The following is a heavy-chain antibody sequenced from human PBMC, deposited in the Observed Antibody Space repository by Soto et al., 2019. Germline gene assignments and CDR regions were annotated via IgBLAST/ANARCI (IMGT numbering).Heavy chain of an antibody. CDR2: IASDGSGT. CDR3: ARDFTGSWTVDY. CDR1: GFTFSNHH. D-gene: IGHD3-10*01. J-gene: IGHJ4*02. V-gene: IGHV3-30-3*01. Sequence: QVQLVESGGDVVQPGTSLRLSCTASGFTFSNHHVHWVRQAPGKGLEWLTIIASDGSGTFYADSVKGRFTISRDNSKNTVYLQINSLSDEDTAVYYCARDFTGSWTVDYWGQGTLVTVSS.